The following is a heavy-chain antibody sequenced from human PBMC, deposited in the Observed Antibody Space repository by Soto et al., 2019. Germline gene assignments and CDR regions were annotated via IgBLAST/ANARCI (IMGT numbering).Heavy chain of an antibody. CDR2: IYSGGST. Sequence: EVQLVESGGGLVQPGGSLRLSCAASGFTVSSNYMSWVRQAPGKGLEWVSVIYSGGSTDYADSVKGRFTISRDNSKNTRYLQMNSLRAEDTAVYYCARDLVGATPEYFQHWGQGTLVTVSS. J-gene: IGHJ1*01. CDR1: GFTVSSNY. V-gene: IGHV3-66*01. CDR3: ARDLVGATPEYFQH. D-gene: IGHD1-26*01.